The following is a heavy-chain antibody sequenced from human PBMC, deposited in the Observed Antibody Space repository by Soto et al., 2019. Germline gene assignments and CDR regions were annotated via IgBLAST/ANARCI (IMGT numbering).Heavy chain of an antibody. CDR1: GFTFSSYG. V-gene: IGHV3-30*18. Sequence: QVQLVESGGGVVQPGRSLRLSCAASGFTFSSYGVHWVRQAPGKGLEWVAVISYDGSNKYYADSVKGRFTISRDNSKNTLYLQMNSLRAEDTAVYYCAKARPYRSSGWYRWVDYWGQGTLVTVSS. CDR2: ISYDGSNK. J-gene: IGHJ4*02. CDR3: AKARPYRSSGWYRWVDY. D-gene: IGHD6-19*01.